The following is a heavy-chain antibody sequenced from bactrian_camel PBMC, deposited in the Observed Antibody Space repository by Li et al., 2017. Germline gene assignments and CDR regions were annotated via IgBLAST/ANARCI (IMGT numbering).Heavy chain of an antibody. CDR3: AAGWPSSSASVLLAYEYKY. CDR2: INSGGGST. V-gene: IGHV3S40*01. D-gene: IGHD3*01. J-gene: IGHJ4*01. Sequence: VQLVESGGALVQPGGSLRLSCAASGFTFSSYYMSWVRQAPGKGLEWVSAINSGGGSTYYADSVKGRFTISRDGAKNTVYLQMNSLQPEDTAMYYCAAGWPSSSASVLLAYEYKYWGQGTQVTV. CDR1: GFTFSSYY.